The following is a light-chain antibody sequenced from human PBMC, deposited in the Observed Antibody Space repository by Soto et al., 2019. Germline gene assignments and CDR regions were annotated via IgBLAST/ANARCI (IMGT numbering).Light chain of an antibody. J-gene: IGKJ1*01. CDR1: QRFXIN. CDR3: QQRANWPTGT. V-gene: IGKV3D-11*03. CDR2: AQS. Sequence: IVMTQSPATLSVSPGEGATLSCRASQRFXINLVWYEEKPGQAPRILTXAQSKRATGVPARFIGSGSGNDFTLTITTLEPEDFAVYFCQQRANWPTGTFGQGTKVDIK.